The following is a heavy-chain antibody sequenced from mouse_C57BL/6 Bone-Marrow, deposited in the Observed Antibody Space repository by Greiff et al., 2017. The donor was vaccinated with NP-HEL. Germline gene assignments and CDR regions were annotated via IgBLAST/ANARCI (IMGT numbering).Heavy chain of an antibody. V-gene: IGHV3-6*01. CDR2: ISYDGSN. CDR3: ARDCYGSSPWFAY. CDR1: GYSITSGYY. J-gene: IGHJ3*01. D-gene: IGHD1-1*01. Sequence: EVKLMESGPGLVKPSQSLSLTCSVTGYSITSGYYWNWIRQFPGNKLEWMGYISYDGSNNYNPSLKNRISITRDTSKNQFFLKLNSVTTEDTATYYCARDCYGSSPWFAYWGQGTLVTVSA.